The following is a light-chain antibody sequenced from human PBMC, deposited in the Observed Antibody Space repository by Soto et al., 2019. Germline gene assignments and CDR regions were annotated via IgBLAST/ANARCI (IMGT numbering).Light chain of an antibody. CDR1: SSNIGSNS. J-gene: IGLJ1*01. V-gene: IGLV1-44*01. CDR3: ALWDDSLNALV. CDR2: RNN. Sequence: QSVLTQPPSASGTPGQRVTISCSGSSSNIGSNSVNWYQQVPGTATRLLIYRNNQRPSGVPDRFSGSKSCSSASLAISGLQSEDEADYYCALWDDSLNALVFGTGTKLTVL.